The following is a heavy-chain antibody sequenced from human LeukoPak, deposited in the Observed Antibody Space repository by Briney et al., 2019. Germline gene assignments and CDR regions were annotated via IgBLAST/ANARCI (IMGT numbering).Heavy chain of an antibody. CDR1: GLSFRSYI. J-gene: IGHJ4*02. D-gene: IGHD3-10*01. V-gene: IGHV3-21*04. Sequence: GGSLRLSCEASGLSFRSYIMNWVRRPPGKGLEWIASINNDGDKRYYADTVKGRFIISRDNAKKSLSLQMDSLTADDTAVYFCARGANYPDYWGQGTLVTVSS. CDR3: ARGANYPDY. CDR2: INNDGDKR.